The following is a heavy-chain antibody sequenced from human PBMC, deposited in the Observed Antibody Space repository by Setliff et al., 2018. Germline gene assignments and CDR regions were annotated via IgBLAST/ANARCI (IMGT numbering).Heavy chain of an antibody. CDR2: IYTGGST. Sequence: GGSLRLSCAASGFTVTSNYMSWVRQAPGKGLEWVSVIYTGGSTYYADSVKGRFTISRDNSKNTLYLQMNSLRAEDTAVYYCARDLGARFCSGGSCSHYYYYYYMDVWGKGTTVTVSS. D-gene: IGHD2-15*01. CDR1: GFTVTSNY. J-gene: IGHJ6*03. V-gene: IGHV3-53*01. CDR3: ARDLGARFCSGGSCSHYYYYYYMDV.